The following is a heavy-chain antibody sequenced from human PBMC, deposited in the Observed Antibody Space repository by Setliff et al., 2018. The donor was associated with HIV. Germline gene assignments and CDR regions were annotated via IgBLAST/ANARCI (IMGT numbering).Heavy chain of an antibody. CDR3: ARSLRYFDWSLRRPSHDAFDF. Sequence: SETLSLTCTVSGYSISSGYYWGWVRQPPGKGLDWIGSFYPSGSTYYSPSLKSPVTISVDTSKNQFSLKLSFVTAADTAVYYCARSLRYFDWSLRRPSHDAFDFWGQGTMVTVSS. CDR2: FYPSGST. CDR1: GYSISSGYY. V-gene: IGHV4-38-2*02. D-gene: IGHD3-9*01. J-gene: IGHJ3*01.